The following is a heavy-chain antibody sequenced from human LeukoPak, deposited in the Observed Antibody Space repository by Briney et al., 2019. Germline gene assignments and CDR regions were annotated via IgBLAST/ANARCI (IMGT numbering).Heavy chain of an antibody. CDR1: GYTFTGYY. Sequence: ASVKVSCKASGYTFTGYYMHWVRQAPGQGLEWMGWINPNSGGTNYAQKFQGRVTMTRGTSISTAYMELSRLRSDDTAVYYCARDLYDSSGYYYVNYWGQGTLVTVSS. V-gene: IGHV1-2*02. CDR3: ARDLYDSSGYYYVNY. J-gene: IGHJ4*02. CDR2: INPNSGGT. D-gene: IGHD3-22*01.